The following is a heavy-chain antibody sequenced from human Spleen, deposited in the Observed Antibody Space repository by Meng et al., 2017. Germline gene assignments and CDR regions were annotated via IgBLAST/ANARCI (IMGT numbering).Heavy chain of an antibody. D-gene: IGHD4-23*01. CDR3: SRDTDGGPGD. Sequence: EVQLVESGGGLAQPGGPLRLSCAASGFTFTDYYMDWVRQAPGKGLEWVGRIRNKVDGYTTEYAASVRGRFTISRDNSQNSLYLQMNSLKIEDTAVYYCSRDTDGGPGDWGQGTLVTVSS. V-gene: IGHV3-72*01. J-gene: IGHJ4*02. CDR2: IRNKVDGYTT. CDR1: GFTFTDYY.